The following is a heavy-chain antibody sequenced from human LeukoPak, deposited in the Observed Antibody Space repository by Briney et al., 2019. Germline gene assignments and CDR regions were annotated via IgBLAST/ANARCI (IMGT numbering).Heavy chain of an antibody. J-gene: IGHJ4*02. D-gene: IGHD1-26*01. CDR2: ISSSSTYI. V-gene: IGHV3-21*01. Sequence: GGSLRLSCAASGFAFSTYSMNWVRQAPGKGLEWVSSISSSSTYIYYADSVKGRVTISRDNAKNSLYLQMNSLRAEDTAVYYCARVLSGCETTRCELDYWGQGTLVTVSS. CDR3: ARVLSGCETTRCELDY. CDR1: GFAFSTYS.